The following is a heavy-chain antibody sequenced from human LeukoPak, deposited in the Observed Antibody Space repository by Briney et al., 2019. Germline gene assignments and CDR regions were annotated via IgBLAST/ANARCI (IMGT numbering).Heavy chain of an antibody. CDR1: GGSISSGDYY. D-gene: IGHD2-2*01. Sequence: SETLSLTCTVSGGSISSGDYYWSWIRQPPGKGLEWIGYIYYSGSPYYNPSLKSRVTISVDMSKNQFSLKLSSVTAADTAVYYCAREPAGMGFDYWGQGTLVTVSS. CDR3: AREPAGMGFDY. CDR2: IYYSGSP. V-gene: IGHV4-30-4*01. J-gene: IGHJ4*02.